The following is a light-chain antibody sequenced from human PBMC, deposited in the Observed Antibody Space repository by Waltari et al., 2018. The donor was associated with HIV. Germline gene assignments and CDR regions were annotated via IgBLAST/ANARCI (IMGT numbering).Light chain of an antibody. Sequence: QSALTQPPSASGSPGQSVTISCTGTSSDVGGYNYVSWYQQHPGKAAKLVIYEVSKRPSGVPDRCAGSKSGNTASLTVSGLQAEDEADYYCSSYAGSNNGVFGGGTKLTVL. CDR1: SSDVGGYNY. V-gene: IGLV2-8*01. CDR2: EVS. CDR3: SSYAGSNNGV. J-gene: IGLJ2*01.